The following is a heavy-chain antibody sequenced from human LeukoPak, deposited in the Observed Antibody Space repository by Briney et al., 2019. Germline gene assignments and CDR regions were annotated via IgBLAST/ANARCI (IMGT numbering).Heavy chain of an antibody. CDR1: GFTFSSYG. CDR2: IRYDGSNK. D-gene: IGHD5-18*01. J-gene: IGHJ3*02. V-gene: IGHV3-30*02. CDR3: AKDGAGYSYGFGLMLI. Sequence: PGGSLRLSCAASGFTFSSYGMHWVRQAPGKGLEWVAFIRYDGSNKYYADSVKGRFTISRDNSKNTLYLQMNSLRAEDTAVYYCAKDGAGYSYGFGLMLIWGQGTMVTVSS.